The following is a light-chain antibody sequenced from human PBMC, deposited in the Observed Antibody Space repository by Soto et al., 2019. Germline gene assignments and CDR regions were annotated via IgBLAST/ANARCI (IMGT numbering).Light chain of an antibody. Sequence: QAVVTQEPSLTVSPGGTVTLTCGSSTGTVISGHFPYWFQQKPGQAPRALIYDVTKKHSWTPARFSGSLLGDKAALTLSGVQPEDEAEYYCLLTYSDAVVFGGGTKLTVL. CDR1: TGTVISGHF. J-gene: IGLJ2*01. CDR2: DVT. CDR3: LLTYSDAVV. V-gene: IGLV7-46*01.